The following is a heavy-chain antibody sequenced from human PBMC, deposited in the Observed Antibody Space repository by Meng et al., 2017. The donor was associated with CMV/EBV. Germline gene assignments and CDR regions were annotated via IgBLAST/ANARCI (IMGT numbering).Heavy chain of an antibody. CDR3: ARGWVRSAFDY. CDR1: GGSISSYY. Sequence: GSLRLSCTVSGGSISSYYWSWIRQPPGKGLEWVGYIYYSGSTNYNPSLKSRVTISVDTSKNQFSLKLSSVTAADTAVYYCARGWVRSAFDYWGQGTLVTVSS. D-gene: IGHD4-17*01. CDR2: IYYSGST. V-gene: IGHV4-59*01. J-gene: IGHJ4*02.